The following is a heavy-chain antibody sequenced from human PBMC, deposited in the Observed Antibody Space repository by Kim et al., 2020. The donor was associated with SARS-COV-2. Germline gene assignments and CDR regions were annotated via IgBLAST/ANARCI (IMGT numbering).Heavy chain of an antibody. J-gene: IGHJ4*02. Sequence: GESLKISCKASGYTFTNYWIGWVRQMPGKGLEWMGIIYPGDSDTRYSPSFQGPVTISADKSINTAYLQWSSLKASDTATYFCAREGGDTSGPDYWGQGTLVSV. CDR1: GYTFTNYW. D-gene: IGHD6-19*01. CDR2: IYPGDSDT. V-gene: IGHV5-51*01. CDR3: AREGGDTSGPDY.